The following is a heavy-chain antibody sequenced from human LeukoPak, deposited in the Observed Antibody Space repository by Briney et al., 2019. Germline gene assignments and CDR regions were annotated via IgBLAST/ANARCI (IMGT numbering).Heavy chain of an antibody. Sequence: GGSLRLSCAASGFTFSSYGMHWVRQAPGKGLEWVAVIWYDGSNKYYADSVKGRFTISRDNSKNTLYLQMNSLRVEDTAVYYCAREAVADMAFDYWGQGTLVTVSS. CDR3: AREAVADMAFDY. V-gene: IGHV3-33*01. CDR1: GFTFSSYG. CDR2: IWYDGSNK. D-gene: IGHD6-19*01. J-gene: IGHJ4*02.